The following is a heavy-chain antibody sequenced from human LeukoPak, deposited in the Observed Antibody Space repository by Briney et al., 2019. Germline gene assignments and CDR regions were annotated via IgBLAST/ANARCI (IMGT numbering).Heavy chain of an antibody. V-gene: IGHV4-34*01. D-gene: IGHD5-12*01. CDR2: INHSGST. CDR1: GGSFSGYY. CDR3: ARGHHTYIVATNWSDP. J-gene: IGHJ5*02. Sequence: PSETLSLTCAVYGGSFSGYYWSWIRQPPGKGLEWIGEINHSGSTNYNPSLKSRVTISVDTSKNQFSLKLSSVTAADTAVYYCARGHHTYIVATNWSDPWGQGTLVTVSS.